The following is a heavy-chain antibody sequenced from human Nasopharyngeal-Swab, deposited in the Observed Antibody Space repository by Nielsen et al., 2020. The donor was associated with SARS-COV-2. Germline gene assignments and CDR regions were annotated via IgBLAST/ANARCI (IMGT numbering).Heavy chain of an antibody. CDR1: GFTISSYA. D-gene: IGHD3-22*01. CDR3: AKDRRITMIVVVMEAFDI. V-gene: IGHV3-23*01. Sequence: GESLKTFFAASGFTISSYAISWGRQGPGEGLEWVSAISGSGGSTYYADSVKGRFTISRDNCKNTLYLQMNSLRAEDTAVYYCAKDRRITMIVVVMEAFDIWGQGTMVTVSS. CDR2: ISGSGGST. J-gene: IGHJ3*02.